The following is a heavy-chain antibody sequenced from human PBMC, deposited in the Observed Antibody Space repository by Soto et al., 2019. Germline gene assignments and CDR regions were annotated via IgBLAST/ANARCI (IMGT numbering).Heavy chain of an antibody. Sequence: ASVKVSCKASGYTFTSYYMHWVRQAPGQGLEWMGIINPSGGSTSYAQKFQGRVIMTRDTSTSTVYMELSSLRFEDTAVYYCARASIYSYYDFWSGYYNRYYYYYYMDVWGKGTTVTVSS. CDR1: GYTFTSYY. D-gene: IGHD3-3*01. CDR2: INPSGGST. V-gene: IGHV1-46*03. J-gene: IGHJ6*03. CDR3: ARASIYSYYDFWSGYYNRYYYYYYMDV.